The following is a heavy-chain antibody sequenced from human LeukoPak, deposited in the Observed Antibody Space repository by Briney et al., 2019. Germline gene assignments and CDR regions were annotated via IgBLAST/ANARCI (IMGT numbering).Heavy chain of an antibody. CDR1: GGSMSSTKW. V-gene: IGHV4-4*02. CDR2: SYHSGST. Sequence: PSETLSLTCAVSGGSMSSTKWWSWGRPPPGKGLEGIGESYHSGSTNHNPSLKSRITISVDRSKNQLSLNLSSVTAADTAVYYCATSTVMNEYCFAYWAQGTLVTVSS. D-gene: IGHD4-17*01. J-gene: IGHJ4*02. CDR3: ATSTVMNEYCFAY.